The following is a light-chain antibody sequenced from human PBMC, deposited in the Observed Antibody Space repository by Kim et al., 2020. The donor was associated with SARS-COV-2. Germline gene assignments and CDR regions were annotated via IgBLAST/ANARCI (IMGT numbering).Light chain of an antibody. CDR2: RDL. Sequence: QAATLTCTGNNDAVGHDGTAWLQQHQGHPPKLLSYRDLKRPSGISERFSASRSGNTASLTITGLQPEDEADYYCLSWDTSLSGWVFGGGTQLTVL. J-gene: IGLJ3*02. V-gene: IGLV10-54*01. CDR1: NDAVGHDG. CDR3: LSWDTSLSGWV.